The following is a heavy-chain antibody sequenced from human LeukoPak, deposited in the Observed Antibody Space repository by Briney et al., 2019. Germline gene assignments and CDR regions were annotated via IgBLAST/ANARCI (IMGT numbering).Heavy chain of an antibody. CDR3: ARGPPDYDTLTGIFRRYYYYGMDV. Sequence: SETLSLTCAVNGGSFRGYHWSWIRQPPGKGLDWIGEINHSGSTNYNPTLKSRVTISVDTSKNQFSLKLSSVTAADTAVYYCARGPPDYDTLTGIFRRYYYYGMDVWGQGTTVTVSS. CDR1: GGSFRGYH. V-gene: IGHV4-34*01. D-gene: IGHD3-9*01. J-gene: IGHJ6*02. CDR2: INHSGST.